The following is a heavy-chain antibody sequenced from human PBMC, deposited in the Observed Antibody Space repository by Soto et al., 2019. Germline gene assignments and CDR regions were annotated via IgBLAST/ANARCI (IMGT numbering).Heavy chain of an antibody. Sequence: PGGSLRLSCAASGFTFSSYWMSWVRQAPGKGLEWVANIKQDGSEKYYVDSVKGRFTISRDNAKNSLYLQMNSLRAEDTAVYYCARDGMGGATTGRDAFDIWGQGTMVTVPS. CDR2: IKQDGSEK. D-gene: IGHD1-26*01. CDR3: ARDGMGGATTGRDAFDI. V-gene: IGHV3-7*03. CDR1: GFTFSSYW. J-gene: IGHJ3*02.